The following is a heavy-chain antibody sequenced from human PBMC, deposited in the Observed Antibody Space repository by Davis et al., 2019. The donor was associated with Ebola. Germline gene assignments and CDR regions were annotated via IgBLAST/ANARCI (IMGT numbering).Heavy chain of an antibody. D-gene: IGHD3-22*01. CDR2: MYYSGST. CDR1: GGSISSSGYY. Sequence: MPSETLSLTCTVSGGSISSSGYYWSWIRQHPGKGLEWIGYMYYSGSTYYNPSLKSRVTISVDTSKNQFSLKLSSVTAADTAVYYCAREAWYYYDSSGYYPRWFDPWGQGTLVTVSS. J-gene: IGHJ5*02. CDR3: AREAWYYYDSSGYYPRWFDP. V-gene: IGHV4-31*03.